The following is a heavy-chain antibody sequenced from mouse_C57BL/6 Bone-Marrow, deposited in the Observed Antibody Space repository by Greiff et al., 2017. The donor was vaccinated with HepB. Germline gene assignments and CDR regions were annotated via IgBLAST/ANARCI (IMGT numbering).Heavy chain of an antibody. Sequence: VQVVESGAELVKPGASVKLSCKASGYTFTEYTIHWVKQRSGQGLEWIGWFYPGSGSIKYNEKFKDKATLTADKSSSTVYMELSRLTSEDSAVYFCARHEDGKDGYYAFAYWGQGTLVTVSA. CDR3: ARHEDGKDGYYAFAY. V-gene: IGHV1-62-2*01. CDR1: GYTFTEYT. CDR2: FYPGSGSI. D-gene: IGHD2-3*01. J-gene: IGHJ3*01.